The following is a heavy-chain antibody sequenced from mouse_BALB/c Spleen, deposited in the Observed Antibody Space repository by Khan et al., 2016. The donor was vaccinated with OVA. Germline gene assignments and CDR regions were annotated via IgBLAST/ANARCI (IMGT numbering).Heavy chain of an antibody. CDR1: GFTFSSYS. V-gene: IGHV5-6*01. CDR3: ADHLTGSFAY. Sequence: EVQLVESGGDLVKPGGSLKLSRAASGFTFSSYSMSWVRQTPDKRLEWVASISSGGDYNYYPDSVKGRFTISRDNAKNTLYLQLSDLKSEDTSMYYCADHLTGSFAYWGQGTLVTVSA. CDR2: ISSGGDYN. J-gene: IGHJ3*01. D-gene: IGHD4-1*01.